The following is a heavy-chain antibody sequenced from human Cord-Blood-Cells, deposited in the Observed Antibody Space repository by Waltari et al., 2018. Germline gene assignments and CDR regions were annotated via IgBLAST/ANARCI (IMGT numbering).Heavy chain of an antibody. D-gene: IGHD3-10*01. CDR2: IRSKANSYAT. Sequence: EVQLVESGGGLVQPGGSLKLSCAASGFTFSGSVMHWVRQASGKGMGWVGRIRSKANSYATAYAASVKGRFTISRDDSKNTAYLQMNSLKTEDTAVYYCLGDYYGSGSPDYWGQGTLVTVSS. CDR1: GFTFSGSV. V-gene: IGHV3-73*02. CDR3: LGDYYGSGSPDY. J-gene: IGHJ4*02.